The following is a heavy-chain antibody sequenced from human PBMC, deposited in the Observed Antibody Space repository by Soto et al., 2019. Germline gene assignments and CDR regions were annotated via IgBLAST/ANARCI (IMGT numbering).Heavy chain of an antibody. J-gene: IGHJ4*02. Sequence: EVQLLESGGGLVQPGGSLRLSCAASGFTFSSYAMSWVRQAPGKGLEWVSAISGSGGSTYYADSVKGRFTISRDNYKNALYLQMNSRRDGDTAVYYCAKACRYFDGLPDYLGQGTLVTVSS. D-gene: IGHD3-9*01. V-gene: IGHV3-23*01. CDR3: AKACRYFDGLPDY. CDR2: ISGSGGST. CDR1: GFTFSSYA.